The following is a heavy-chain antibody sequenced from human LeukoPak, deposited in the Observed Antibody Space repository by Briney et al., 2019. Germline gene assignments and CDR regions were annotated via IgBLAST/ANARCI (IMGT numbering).Heavy chain of an antibody. Sequence: GESLKISCKGSGYSFTSYWIGWVRQMPGKGLEWMGIIYPGDSDTRYSPSFQGQVTISADKSISTAYLQWSSLKASDTAMYYCARPHYDSSGLNAFDIWGQGTMVTVSS. CDR1: GYSFTSYW. D-gene: IGHD3-22*01. V-gene: IGHV5-51*01. J-gene: IGHJ3*02. CDR3: ARPHYDSSGLNAFDI. CDR2: IYPGDSDT.